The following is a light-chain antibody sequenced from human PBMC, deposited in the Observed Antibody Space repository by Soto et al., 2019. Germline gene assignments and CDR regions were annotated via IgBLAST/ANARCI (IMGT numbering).Light chain of an antibody. CDR3: QSYDSGLSVVV. J-gene: IGLJ2*01. CDR1: SSNIGAGYD. Sequence: QSVLTQPPSVSGAPGQRVTISCTGSSSNIGAGYDAHWYQHLPGTAPKLLIYANNIRPSGVPDRISGSKSGTSASLAITGRQAEDEADYYCQSYDSGLSVVVFGGGTKLTVL. CDR2: ANN. V-gene: IGLV1-40*01.